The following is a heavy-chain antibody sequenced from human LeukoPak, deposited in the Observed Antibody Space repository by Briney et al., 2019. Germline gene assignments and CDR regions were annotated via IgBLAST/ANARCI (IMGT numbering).Heavy chain of an antibody. CDR2: ISGSGGYT. Sequence: GGSLRLSCAASGFSFSSYAMSWVRQGPGKGLEWVSAISGSGGYTYYADSVKGRFTISRDNSKNTLYLQMNSLRAEDTAVYYCANGYCSGGSCYYYYMDVWGKGTTVTVSS. CDR1: GFSFSSYA. V-gene: IGHV3-23*01. J-gene: IGHJ6*03. CDR3: ANGYCSGGSCYYYYMDV. D-gene: IGHD2-15*01.